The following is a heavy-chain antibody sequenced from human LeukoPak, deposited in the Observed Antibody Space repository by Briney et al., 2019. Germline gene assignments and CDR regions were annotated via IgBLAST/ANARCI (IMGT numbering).Heavy chain of an antibody. D-gene: IGHD6-6*01. J-gene: IGHJ6*02. CDR1: GGSINSRGYY. Sequence: SETLSLTCTVSGGSINSRGYYWSWIRQHPGRGLGWIGYNCYSGSTYYNPSLKSRVTISVDTSKNQFSLKLSSVTAADTAVYYCARSQRIAARRYYYYGMDVWGQGTTVTVSS. CDR2: NCYSGST. V-gene: IGHV4-31*03. CDR3: ARSQRIAARRYYYYGMDV.